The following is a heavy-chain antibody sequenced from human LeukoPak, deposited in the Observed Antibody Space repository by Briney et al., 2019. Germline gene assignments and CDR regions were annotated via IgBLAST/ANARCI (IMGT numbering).Heavy chain of an antibody. CDR1: GFTFSSYA. V-gene: IGHV3-23*01. CDR2: ISGSGGST. D-gene: IGHD3-9*01. CDR3: AKDNYDILPGYYQDY. Sequence: PGGSLRLSCAASGFTFSSYAMSWVRQAPGEGMEWVSAISGSGGSTYYADSVKGRFTISRDNSKNTLYLQMNSLRAEDTAVYYCAKDNYDILPGYYQDYWGQGTLVTVSS. J-gene: IGHJ4*02.